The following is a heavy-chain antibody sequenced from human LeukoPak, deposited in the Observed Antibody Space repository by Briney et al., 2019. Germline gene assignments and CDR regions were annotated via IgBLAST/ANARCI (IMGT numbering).Heavy chain of an antibody. J-gene: IGHJ4*02. V-gene: IGHV4-34*01. D-gene: IGHD1-1*01. CDR2: INHSGST. Sequence: SETLSLTCAVYGGSFSGYYWSWIRQPPGKGLEWIGEINHSGSTNYNPSLKSRVTISVDTSKNQFSLNLSSVTAADTAVYYCARDRGGTTIFDYWGQGTLVTVSS. CDR3: ARDRGGTTIFDY. CDR1: GGSFSGYY.